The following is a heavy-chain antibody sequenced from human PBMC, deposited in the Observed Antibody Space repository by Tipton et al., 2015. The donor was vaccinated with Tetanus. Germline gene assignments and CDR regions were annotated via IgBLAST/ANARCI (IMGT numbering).Heavy chain of an antibody. D-gene: IGHD2-2*01. Sequence: GLVKPSETLSLTCTVSGGSVSSGSYYWSWVRQPPGKGLEYIGYILYGKSTHYNPSLKSRLTMSGDPAKNQFSLRLSSVTAADTAVYYCARAGFEGSSSSGYFDHWGLGVLVTVSS. CDR3: ARAGFEGSSSSGYFDH. CDR2: ILYGKST. J-gene: IGHJ4*02. CDR1: GGSVSSGSYY. V-gene: IGHV4-61*01.